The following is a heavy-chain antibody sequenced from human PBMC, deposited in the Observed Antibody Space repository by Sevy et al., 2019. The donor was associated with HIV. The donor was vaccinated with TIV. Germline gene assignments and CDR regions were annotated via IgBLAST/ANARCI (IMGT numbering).Heavy chain of an antibody. V-gene: IGHV1-69*13. CDR2: IIPIFGTA. CDR1: GGTFSSYA. J-gene: IGHJ5*02. D-gene: IGHD6-13*01. Sequence: ASVKVSCKASGGTFSSYAISWVRQAPGQGLEWMGGIIPIFGTANYARKFQGRVTITADESTSTAYMELSSLRSEDTAVYYCAREQYSSSWHSVRDWFDPWGQGTLVTVSS. CDR3: AREQYSSSWHSVRDWFDP.